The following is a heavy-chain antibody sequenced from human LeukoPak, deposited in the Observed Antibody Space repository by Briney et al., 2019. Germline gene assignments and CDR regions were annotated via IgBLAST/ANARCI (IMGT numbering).Heavy chain of an antibody. J-gene: IGHJ4*02. CDR2: INLDGSEK. CDR3: ARRYCGDGRCYKFDY. Sequence: GGSLRLSCAASGLTFSNYWMNWVRRAPGKGLEWVASINLDGSEKYYVDSVKGRFTISRDNAKNSLFLQINSLRAEDTALYYCARRYCGDGRCYKFDYWGQGTLVTVSS. CDR1: GLTFSNYW. V-gene: IGHV3-7*01. D-gene: IGHD2-15*01.